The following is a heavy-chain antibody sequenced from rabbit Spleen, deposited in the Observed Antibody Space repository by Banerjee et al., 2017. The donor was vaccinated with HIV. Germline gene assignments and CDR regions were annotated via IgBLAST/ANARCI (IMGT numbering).Heavy chain of an antibody. Sequence: QEQLEESGGGLVKPKGSLTLTCKASGFSFSDRDVMCWVRQAPGKGLQWIACINVYTGKPVYATWAKGRFTISRTSSTTVTLQMTSLTAADTATYFCARDLTSVVGWNFNLWGPGTLVTVS. CDR3: ARDLTSVVGWNFNL. CDR2: INVYTGKP. J-gene: IGHJ4*01. D-gene: IGHD1-1*01. V-gene: IGHV1S45*01. CDR1: GFSFSDRDV.